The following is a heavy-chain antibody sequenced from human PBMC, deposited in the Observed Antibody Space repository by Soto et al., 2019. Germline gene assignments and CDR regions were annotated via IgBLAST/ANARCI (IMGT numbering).Heavy chain of an antibody. CDR2: INHSGST. CDR1: GGSFSGYY. J-gene: IGHJ6*02. V-gene: IGHV4-34*01. D-gene: IGHD3-3*01. CDR3: ARTYYDFWSGKDGMDV. Sequence: SETLSLTCAVYGGSFSGYYWSWIRQPPGKGLEWIGEINHSGSTNYNPSLKSRVTISVDTSKNQSSLKLSSVTAADTAVYYCARTYYDFWSGKDGMDVWGQGTTVTVSS.